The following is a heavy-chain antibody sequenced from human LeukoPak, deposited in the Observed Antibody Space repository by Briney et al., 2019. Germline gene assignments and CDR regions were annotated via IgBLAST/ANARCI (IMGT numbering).Heavy chain of an antibody. CDR2: IWYDGSNK. CDR1: GFTFSSYG. V-gene: IGHV3-33*01. D-gene: IGHD6-19*01. J-gene: IGHJ4*02. CDR3: ARGPSDSSGWYAGFDY. Sequence: AGSLRLSCAASGFTFSSYGMHWVRPAPGKGLEWVAVIWYDGSNKYYADSVKGRFTISRDNSKNTLYLQMNSLRAEDTAVYYCARGPSDSSGWYAGFDYWGQGTLVTVSS.